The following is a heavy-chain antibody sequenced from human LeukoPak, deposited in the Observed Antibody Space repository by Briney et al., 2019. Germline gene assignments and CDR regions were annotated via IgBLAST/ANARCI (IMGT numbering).Heavy chain of an antibody. D-gene: IGHD6-13*01. Sequence: PSQTLSLTCTVSGGSISSGGYYWSWIRQHPGKGLEWIGYIYNSGSTYYNPSLKSRVTISVDTSKNQFSLKLSSVTAADTAVYYCARGSYGFLAAADSSFDPRGQGTLVTVSS. CDR2: IYNSGST. V-gene: IGHV4-31*03. CDR1: GGSISSGGYY. J-gene: IGHJ5*02. CDR3: ARGSYGFLAAADSSFDP.